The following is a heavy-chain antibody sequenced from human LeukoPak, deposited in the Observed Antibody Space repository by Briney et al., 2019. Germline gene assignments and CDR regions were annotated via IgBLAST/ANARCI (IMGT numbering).Heavy chain of an antibody. Sequence: SETLSLTCTVSGGSISSSSYYWGWIRQPPGKGLEWIGSIYYSGSTYYNPSLKSRVTISVDTSKNQFSLKLSSVTTADTAVYYCARSVVTLYWYFDLWGRGTLVTVSS. CDR3: ARSVVTLYWYFDL. V-gene: IGHV4-39*07. CDR2: IYYSGST. J-gene: IGHJ2*01. CDR1: GGSISSSSYY. D-gene: IGHD4-23*01.